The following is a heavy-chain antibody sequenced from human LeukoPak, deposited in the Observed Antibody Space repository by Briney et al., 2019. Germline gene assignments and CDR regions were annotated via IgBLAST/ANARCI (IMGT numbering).Heavy chain of an antibody. CDR2: TYYRSKWYN. CDR1: GDSVSSNSAA. J-gene: IGHJ4*02. D-gene: IGHD3-22*01. CDR3: ARSYYDSTRPYRSLPEYYFDY. V-gene: IGHV6-1*01. Sequence: SQTLSLTCAISGDSVSSNSAAWNWIRQSPSRGFEWLGRTYYRSKWYNDYAVSVKSRITINPDTSKNQFSLQLNSVTPEDTAVYYCARSYYDSTRPYRSLPEYYFDYWGQGTLVTVSS.